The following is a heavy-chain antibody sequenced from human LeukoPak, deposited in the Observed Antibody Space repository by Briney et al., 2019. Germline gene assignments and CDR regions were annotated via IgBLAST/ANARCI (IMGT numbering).Heavy chain of an antibody. D-gene: IGHD1-7*01. CDR1: GGSFSGYY. V-gene: IGHV4-34*01. J-gene: IGHJ4*02. Sequence: SETLSLTCAVYGGSFSGYYWSWIRQPPGKGLEWIGEINHSGSTNYNPSLKSRVTISVDTSKNQFSLKLSSVTAADTAVYYCAAYNWNYSYWGQGTLVTVSS. CDR2: INHSGST. CDR3: AAYNWNYSY.